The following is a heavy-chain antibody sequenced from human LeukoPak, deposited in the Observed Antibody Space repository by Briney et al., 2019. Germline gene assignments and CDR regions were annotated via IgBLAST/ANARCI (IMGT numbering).Heavy chain of an antibody. CDR1: GGSISSYY. CDR3: ARTGSGYLRYYFDY. J-gene: IGHJ4*02. CDR2: IYTSGST. D-gene: IGHD5-12*01. V-gene: IGHV4-4*07. Sequence: SETLSLTCTVSGGSISSYYWSWIRQPAGKGLEWIGRIYTSGSTNYNPSLKSRVTTSVDTSKNQFSLKLSSVTAADTAVYYCARTGSGYLRYYFDYWGQGTLVTVSS.